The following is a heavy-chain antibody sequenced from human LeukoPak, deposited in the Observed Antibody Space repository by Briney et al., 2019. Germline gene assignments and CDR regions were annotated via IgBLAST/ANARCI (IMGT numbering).Heavy chain of an antibody. CDR1: GFTFSSYG. Sequence: GGSLRLSCAASGFTFSSYGMHWVRQAPGKGLEWVSFIRSDGSNIYYADSVKGRFTISRDNSKNSLYLQMNSLRAEDTAVYYCAKDPDQPGNYFDYWGQGTLVTVSS. D-gene: IGHD2-2*01. CDR2: IRSDGSNI. J-gene: IGHJ4*02. CDR3: AKDPDQPGNYFDY. V-gene: IGHV3-30*02.